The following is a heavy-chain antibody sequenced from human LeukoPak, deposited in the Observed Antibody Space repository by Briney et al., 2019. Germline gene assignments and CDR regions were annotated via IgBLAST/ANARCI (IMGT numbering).Heavy chain of an antibody. CDR3: ARHGWCSGGSCYWDY. Sequence: SETLSLTCIVSGGSISPYYWNWIRQPPGSGLEWIAYIYYSGSTSYNPSLKSRVAISVDTSNNEVSLKLSSVTAADTAVYYCARHGWCSGGSCYWDYWGQGTLVTVSS. D-gene: IGHD2-15*01. CDR2: IYYSGST. CDR1: GGSISPYY. V-gene: IGHV4-59*08. J-gene: IGHJ4*02.